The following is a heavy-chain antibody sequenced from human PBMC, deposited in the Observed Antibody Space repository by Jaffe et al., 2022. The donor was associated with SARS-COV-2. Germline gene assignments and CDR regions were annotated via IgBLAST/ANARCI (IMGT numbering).Heavy chain of an antibody. D-gene: IGHD2-15*01. V-gene: IGHV1-3*01. CDR3: ARGSGVGYCSGGSCYAAWFDP. CDR1: GYTFTSYA. J-gene: IGHJ5*02. CDR2: INAGNGNT. Sequence: QVQLVQSGAEVKKPGASVKVSCKASGYTFTSYAMHWVRQAPGQRLEWMGWINAGNGNTKYSQKFQGRVTITRDTSASTAYMELSSLRSEDTAVYYCARGSGVGYCSGGSCYAAWFDPWGQGTLVTVSS.